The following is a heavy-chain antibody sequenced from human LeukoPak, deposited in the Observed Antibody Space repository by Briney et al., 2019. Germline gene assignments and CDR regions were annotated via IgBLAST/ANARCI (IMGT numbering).Heavy chain of an antibody. V-gene: IGHV3-30*18. CDR3: AKDHLAVAGLYFSGFDP. D-gene: IGHD6-19*01. CDR1: GFTFSSYG. CDR2: ISYDGSNK. Sequence: GGSLRLSCAASGFTFSSYGMHWVRQAPGKGLEWVAVISYDGSNKYYADSVKGRFTISRDNSKNTLYLQMNSLRAEDTAVYYCAKDHLAVAGLYFSGFDPWGQGTLVTVSS. J-gene: IGHJ5*02.